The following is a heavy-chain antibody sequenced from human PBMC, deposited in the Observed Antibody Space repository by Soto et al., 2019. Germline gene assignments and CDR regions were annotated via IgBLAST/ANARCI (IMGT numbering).Heavy chain of an antibody. CDR1: GDSVTSGSYY. J-gene: IGHJ6*02. V-gene: IGHV4-61*03. CDR2: ISYTGRT. CDR3: AREWGLLPYYVMNV. Sequence: ASETLSLTCIVSGDSVTSGSYYWTWLRQPPGKGLEWIGYISYTGRTKYNPSLQSRVTISVDTSKNDFALNLSSVTAADTAVYFCAREWGLLPYYVMNVWGHGTAVTVSS. D-gene: IGHD7-27*01.